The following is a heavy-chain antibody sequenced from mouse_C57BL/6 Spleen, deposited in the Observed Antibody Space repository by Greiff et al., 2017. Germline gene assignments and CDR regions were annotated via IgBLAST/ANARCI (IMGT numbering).Heavy chain of an antibody. CDR2: IYPGDGDT. V-gene: IGHV1-80*01. CDR3: ARSGYDENYAMDY. CDR1: GYAFSSYW. D-gene: IGHD2-2*01. Sequence: VQLQQSGAELVKPGASVKISCKASGYAFSSYWMNWVKQRPGKGLEWIGQIYPGDGDTNYNGKFKGKATLTADKSSSTAYMQLSSLTSEYSAVYFCARSGYDENYAMDYWGQGTSVTVSA. J-gene: IGHJ4*01.